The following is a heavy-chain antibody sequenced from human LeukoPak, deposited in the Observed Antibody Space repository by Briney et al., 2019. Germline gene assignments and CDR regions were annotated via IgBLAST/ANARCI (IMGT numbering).Heavy chain of an antibody. V-gene: IGHV3-7*01. CDR1: GFSFSYAW. CDR2: IKQDGSEK. Sequence: PGGSLRLSCAASGFSFSYAWMSWVREAPGKGLEWVANIKQDGSEKYYVDSVKGRFTISRDNAKNSLYLQMNSLRAEDTAVYYCARDSLSITMIVVVAFDYWGQGTLVTVSS. J-gene: IGHJ4*02. CDR3: ARDSLSITMIVVVAFDY. D-gene: IGHD3-22*01.